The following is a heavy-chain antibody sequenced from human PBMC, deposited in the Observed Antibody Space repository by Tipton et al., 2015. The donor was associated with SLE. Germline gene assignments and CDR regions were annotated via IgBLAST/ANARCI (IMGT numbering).Heavy chain of an antibody. J-gene: IGHJ4*02. D-gene: IGHD6-6*01. Sequence: TLSLTCTVSGFSISSSSYTWGWIRQPPGKGLEWIGTIHYSGTTYYNPSLRSRVTISVDTSKNQFSLKLNFMTATDTAVYYCARLPASDSSDYWGQGTLVTVSS. CDR1: GFSISSSSYT. CDR3: ARLPASDSSDY. CDR2: IHYSGTT. V-gene: IGHV4-39*01.